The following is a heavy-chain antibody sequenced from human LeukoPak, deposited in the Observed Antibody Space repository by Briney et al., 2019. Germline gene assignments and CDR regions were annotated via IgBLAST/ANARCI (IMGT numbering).Heavy chain of an antibody. D-gene: IGHD3-10*01. CDR2: MKPINDNT. J-gene: IGHJ5*02. V-gene: IGHV1-8*01. CDR3: VRDGEGVAISVNYWFAP. CDR1: GFTFTNYD. Sequence: SVMASCKPTGFTFTNYDINWVRQATGQGLEWMGWMKPINDNTGYAPKFQGTVNMHRATSIGTAYRELRSLTSEDTAVYYCVRDGEGVAISVNYWFAPWGQGTLVTVSS.